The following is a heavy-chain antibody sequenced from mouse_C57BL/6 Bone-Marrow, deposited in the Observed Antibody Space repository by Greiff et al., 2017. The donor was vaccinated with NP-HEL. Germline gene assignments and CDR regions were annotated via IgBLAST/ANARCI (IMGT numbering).Heavy chain of an antibody. CDR2: IWGYGSP. CDR3: AKTSTGVARDD. D-gene: IGHD1-1*01. V-gene: IGHV2-3*01. J-gene: IGHJ4*01. CDR1: GFSLPSYG. Sequence: VQGVESGPGLVAPSQSLSITCTVSGFSLPSYGVSWVRQPPGKGLEWLGVIWGYGSPTYHSALISRLSIRKDNSKSQVFLKRNSLQTEDTATYYCAKTSTGVARDDWGQGTSVTVSS.